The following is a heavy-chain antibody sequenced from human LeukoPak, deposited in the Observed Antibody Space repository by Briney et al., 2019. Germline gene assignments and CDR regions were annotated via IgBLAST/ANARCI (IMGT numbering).Heavy chain of an antibody. CDR1: GGSISSYY. J-gene: IGHJ6*02. CDR2: IYYSGST. Sequence: SETLSLTCTVSGGSISSYYWSWIRQPPGKGLEWIGYIYYSGSTNYNPSLKSRVTISVDTSKNQFSLKLSSVTAADTAVYYCARVSYYYYGMDVWGQGTTVTVSS. V-gene: IGHV4-59*12. CDR3: ARVSYYYYGMDV.